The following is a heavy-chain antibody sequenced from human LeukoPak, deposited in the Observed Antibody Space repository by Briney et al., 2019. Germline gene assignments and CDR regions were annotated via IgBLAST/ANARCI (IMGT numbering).Heavy chain of an antibody. CDR2: IYYSGST. D-gene: IGHD3-22*01. J-gene: IGHJ3*02. CDR3: AREGRAYDSSGEKRAFDI. V-gene: IGHV4-59*01. Sequence: PSETLSLTCTVSGGSISSYYWSWLRQPPGKGLEWIGYIYYSGSTNYNPSLKSRVTISVDTSKNQFSLKLSSVTAADTAVYYCAREGRAYDSSGEKRAFDIWGQGTMVTVSS. CDR1: GGSISSYY.